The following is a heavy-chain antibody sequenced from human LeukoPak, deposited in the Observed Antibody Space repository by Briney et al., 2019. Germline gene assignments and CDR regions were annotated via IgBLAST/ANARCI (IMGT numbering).Heavy chain of an antibody. CDR3: ARDEGYSYGYHFDY. Sequence: GGSLRLSCAAFGFTFSSYWMSWVRQAPGKGLEWVANIKQDGSEKYYVDSVKGRFTISRDNAKNSLYLQMNSLRAEDTAVYYCARDEGYSYGYHFDYWGQGTLVTVSS. D-gene: IGHD5-18*01. V-gene: IGHV3-7*01. CDR2: IKQDGSEK. CDR1: GFTFSSYW. J-gene: IGHJ4*02.